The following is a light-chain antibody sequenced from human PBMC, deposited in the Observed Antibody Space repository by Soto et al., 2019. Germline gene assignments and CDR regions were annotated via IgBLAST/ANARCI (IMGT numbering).Light chain of an antibody. V-gene: IGKV3-20*01. J-gene: IGKJ2*01. Sequence: EIVLTQSPGTLSLSPGERATLSCRASQSLSSYLAWYQQKPGQAPRLLIYGASSRATGIPDRFSGSGSGTDCTLTISRLEPEDFAVYYCRQYASSPSYMFGQGTKLEIK. CDR3: RQYASSPSYM. CDR2: GAS. CDR1: QSLSSY.